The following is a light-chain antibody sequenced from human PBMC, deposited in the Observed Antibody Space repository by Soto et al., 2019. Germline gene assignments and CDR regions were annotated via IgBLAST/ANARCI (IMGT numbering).Light chain of an antibody. CDR2: GAS. V-gene: IGKV3-15*01. J-gene: IGKJ2*01. Sequence: EVVLRQSPATLSVSPGERATLSCRASQSIGRNLAWYQQKPGQAPRLLIYGASTTAPGIPARFSGSGSGTEFTLTISSLQSEDFGFYYCQQYNNWPPYTVGQGTKVDIK. CDR3: QQYNNWPPYT. CDR1: QSIGRN.